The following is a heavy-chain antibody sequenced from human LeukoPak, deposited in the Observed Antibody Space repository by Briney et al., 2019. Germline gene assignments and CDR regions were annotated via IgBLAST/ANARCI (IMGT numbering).Heavy chain of an antibody. CDR2: IYTSGST. CDR3: ARYQLQDNWFDP. Sequence: SDTLSLTCTVSGRSISRYYWSWIRQPAGKGLEWIGRIYTSGSTNYNPSLKRRVTMSVDTFKNQFSLKLSSVTAADTAVYYCARYQLQDNWFDPWGPGTLVTVSS. J-gene: IGHJ5*02. CDR1: GRSISRYY. D-gene: IGHD4-11*01. V-gene: IGHV4-4*07.